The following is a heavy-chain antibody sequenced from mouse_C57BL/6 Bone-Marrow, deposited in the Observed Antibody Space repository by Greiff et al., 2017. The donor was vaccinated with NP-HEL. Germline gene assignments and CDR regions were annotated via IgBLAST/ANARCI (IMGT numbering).Heavy chain of an antibody. J-gene: IGHJ4*01. CDR2: ISSGSSTI. CDR1: GFTFSDYG. Sequence: DVMLVESGGGLVKPGGSLKLSCAASGFTFSDYGMHWVRQAPEKGLEWVAYISSGSSTIYYADTVKGRFTISRDNAKNTLFLQMTSLRSEDTAMYYWARGNWDWAMDYWGQGTSVTVSS. CDR3: ARGNWDWAMDY. V-gene: IGHV5-17*01. D-gene: IGHD4-1*01.